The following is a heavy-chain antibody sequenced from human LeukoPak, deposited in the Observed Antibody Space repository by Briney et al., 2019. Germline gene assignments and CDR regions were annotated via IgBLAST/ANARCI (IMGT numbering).Heavy chain of an antibody. CDR3: ARDQVGASHY. D-gene: IGHD1-26*01. J-gene: IGHJ4*02. CDR2: INRDGSEK. Sequence: GGSLRLSCAASGFTFGSFWMSWLRQAPGKGLEWVANINRDGSEKYYADSVKGRFTISRDNAKNSLYLEMNSLRAEDTAVYYCARDQVGASHYWGQGTLVTVSS. CDR1: GFTFGSFW. V-gene: IGHV3-7*01.